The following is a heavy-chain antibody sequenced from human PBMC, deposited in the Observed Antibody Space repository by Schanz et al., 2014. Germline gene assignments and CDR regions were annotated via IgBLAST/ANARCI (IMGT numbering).Heavy chain of an antibody. Sequence: VQLVESGGGVVQPGRSLRLSCAASGFTFSSYAMSWVRQAPGKGLEWVSYISGTTTYTNYADSVKGRFTISRDNSKNTLYLQMNSLRAEDTSVYYCASPSGYSDYGTYFDFWGQGTLVTVSS. V-gene: IGHV3-21*05. J-gene: IGHJ4*02. D-gene: IGHD5-12*01. CDR2: ISGTTTYT. CDR1: GFTFSSYA. CDR3: ASPSGYSDYGTYFDF.